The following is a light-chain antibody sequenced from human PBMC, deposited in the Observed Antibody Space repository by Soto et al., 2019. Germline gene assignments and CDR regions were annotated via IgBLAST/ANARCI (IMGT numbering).Light chain of an antibody. CDR2: WAS. Sequence: DIVMTQSPDSLVVSLGERATINCKSSQSILYSSNNKNYLAWYQQKPGQPPKLLMYWASTRESGVPDRFSGRVSGTDYTLTISSLQDEDVAVYDCSQYHSFPRTFVQWPKVEIK. V-gene: IGKV4-1*01. J-gene: IGKJ1*01. CDR3: SQYHSFPRT. CDR1: QSILYSSNNKNY.